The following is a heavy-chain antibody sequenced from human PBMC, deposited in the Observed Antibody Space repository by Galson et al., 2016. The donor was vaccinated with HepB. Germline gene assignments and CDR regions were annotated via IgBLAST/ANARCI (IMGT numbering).Heavy chain of an antibody. D-gene: IGHD1-26*01. V-gene: IGHV1-46*01. CDR1: GYIFSNYY. J-gene: IGHJ5*02. CDR3: ARDNSGSRGPFAP. Sequence: SVKVSCKASGYIFSNYYIHLVRQAPGQGLEWMGRINPTGGSTSYAQKFQGRVTMTRDPSTSTVYMELRSLRSEDTAVFFCARDNSGSRGPFAPWGQGTLVTVSS. CDR2: INPTGGST.